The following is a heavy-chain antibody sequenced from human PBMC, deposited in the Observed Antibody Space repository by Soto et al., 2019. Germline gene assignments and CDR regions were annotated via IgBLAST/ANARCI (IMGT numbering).Heavy chain of an antibody. CDR3: ARGAIVVVVAAINNWFDP. D-gene: IGHD2-15*01. Sequence: SETLSLTCTVSGGSISSSSYYWGWIRQPPGKGLEWIGSIYYSGSTYYNPSLKSRVTISVDTSKNQFSLKPSSVTAADTAVYYCARGAIVVVVAAINNWFDPWGQGTLVTVSS. J-gene: IGHJ5*02. CDR2: IYYSGST. V-gene: IGHV4-39*01. CDR1: GGSISSSSYY.